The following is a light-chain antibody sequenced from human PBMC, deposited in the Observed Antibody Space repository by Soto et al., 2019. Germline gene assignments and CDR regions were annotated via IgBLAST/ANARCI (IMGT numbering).Light chain of an antibody. J-gene: IGKJ4*01. CDR3: LQDHDDPRT. V-gene: IGKV1-6*02. Sequence: AIQMAQSPSSLSASVGDRVTITCRASQGIGNDVGWFQQKPGKAPKLLIYAAATLQSGVPSRFSGSRSGTDFTLTISSLQPEDFATYYCLQDHDDPRTFGGGTKVEIK. CDR2: AAA. CDR1: QGIGND.